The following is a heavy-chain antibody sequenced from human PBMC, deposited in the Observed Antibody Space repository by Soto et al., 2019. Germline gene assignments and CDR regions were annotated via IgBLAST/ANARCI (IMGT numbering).Heavy chain of an antibody. J-gene: IGHJ3*01. V-gene: IGHV3-23*04. D-gene: IGHD3-22*01. CDR2: ISGSGGST. CDR3: AKDLGWNYYDSSGFDAFDL. CDR1: GFTFSSYA. Sequence: VQLVESGGGVVQPGRSLRLSCAASGFTFSSYAMHWVRQAPGKGLEWVSAISGSGGSTYYADSVKGRFTISRDNSKNTLYLQMNSLRAEDTAVYYCAKDLGWNYYDSSGFDAFDLWGQGTMVTVSS.